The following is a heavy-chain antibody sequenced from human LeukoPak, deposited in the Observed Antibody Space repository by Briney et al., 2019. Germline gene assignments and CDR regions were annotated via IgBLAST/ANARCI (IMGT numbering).Heavy chain of an antibody. CDR2: IYTTGST. Sequence: SETLSLTCTVSGGSVSRNYWSWIRQPAGKGLEWIGRIYTTGSTNYNPSLKSRVTISVDKSKKQLSLRLTSVTAADTAVYYCAREPQKYRASEYYFDFWGQGTLVTVSS. J-gene: IGHJ4*02. V-gene: IGHV4-4*07. CDR3: AREPQKYRASEYYFDF. CDR1: GGSVSRNY. D-gene: IGHD6-6*01.